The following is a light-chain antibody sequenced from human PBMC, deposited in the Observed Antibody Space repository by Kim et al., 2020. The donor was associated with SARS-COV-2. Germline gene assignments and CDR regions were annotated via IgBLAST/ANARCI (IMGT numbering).Light chain of an antibody. CDR2: DVS. V-gene: IGLV2-11*01. CDR3: CSYAGSYTRV. CDR1: GRDVSGYNY. Sequence: GQSFACSCTGTGRDVSGYNYVSWYQQHPGKAPKLMVYDVSKRPSGVPDRFSGSKSGNTASLTISGLQAEDEADYYCCSYAGSYTRVFGGGTQLTVL. J-gene: IGLJ3*02.